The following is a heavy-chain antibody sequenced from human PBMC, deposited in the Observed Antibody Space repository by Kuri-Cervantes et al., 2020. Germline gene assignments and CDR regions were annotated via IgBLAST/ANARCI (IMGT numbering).Heavy chain of an antibody. V-gene: IGHV4-59*01. CDR1: GGSISSYY. CDR3: ARAVDTARYYYYMDV. D-gene: IGHD5-18*01. CDR2: IYYSGNT. J-gene: IGHJ6*03. Sequence: GSLRLSCTVSGGSISSYYWNWIRQPPGKGLEWIGYIYYSGNTDYNPSLKSRVTISVDTSNNQFSLKLSSVTAADTAMYYCARAVDTARYYYYMDVWGRGTTVTVSS.